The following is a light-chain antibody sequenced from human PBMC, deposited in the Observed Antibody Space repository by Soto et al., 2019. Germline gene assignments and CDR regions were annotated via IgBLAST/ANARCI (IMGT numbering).Light chain of an antibody. CDR2: GAS. CDR3: QKYDSATLP. V-gene: IGKV1-27*01. Sequence: DIHMTQSPSSLTASIGDRVTISCRASQGFSNSLAWYQQKPGKVPTLLIYGASSFQSGVPSRFSGSGSGTEFTLTNSCLQPEDVATYFCQKYDSATLPFGGGTKVEIK. CDR1: QGFSNS. J-gene: IGKJ4*01.